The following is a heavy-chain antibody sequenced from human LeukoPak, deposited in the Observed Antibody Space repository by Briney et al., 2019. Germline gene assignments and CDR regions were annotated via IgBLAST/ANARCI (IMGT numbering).Heavy chain of an antibody. CDR2: INHSGST. CDR3: ARDLSYGSGSHDY. D-gene: IGHD3-10*01. CDR1: GGSFSGYY. Sequence: SETLSLTCAVYGGSFSGYYWSWLRQPPGKGLEWIGEINHSGSTNYNPSLKSRVTISVDTSKNQFSLKLSSVTAADTAVYYCARDLSYGSGSHDYWGQGTLVPVSS. V-gene: IGHV4-34*01. J-gene: IGHJ4*02.